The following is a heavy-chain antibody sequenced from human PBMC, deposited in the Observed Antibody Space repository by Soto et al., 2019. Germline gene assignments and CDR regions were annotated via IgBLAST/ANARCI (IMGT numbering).Heavy chain of an antibody. J-gene: IGHJ5*02. D-gene: IGHD1-7*01. V-gene: IGHV3-30*04. Sequence: GGSLRLSCAASGFTFSSYTMHWVRQAPGKGLERVAFILYDGRIIYFAASVKGRFTISRDFSKNTLFLKMNSLRFEDTSVFYCARENSVFGPGFAPWGQGTLVPVS. CDR3: ARENSVFGPGFAP. CDR2: ILYDGRII. CDR1: GFTFSSYT.